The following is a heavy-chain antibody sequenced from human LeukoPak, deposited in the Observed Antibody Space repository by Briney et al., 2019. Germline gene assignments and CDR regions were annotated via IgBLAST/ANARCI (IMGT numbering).Heavy chain of an antibody. D-gene: IGHD1-1*01. Sequence: ASLKVSCKVSGYTFTDYYMHWGQQAPGKGVEWMGLVDPEEGETIYAEKFQGRVTITADTSTDTAYMELSSLRSKDTAVYYCATGPPTGRHNWFDPWGQGTLVTVSS. CDR3: ATGPPTGRHNWFDP. V-gene: IGHV1-69-2*01. CDR1: GYTFTDYY. CDR2: VDPEEGET. J-gene: IGHJ5*02.